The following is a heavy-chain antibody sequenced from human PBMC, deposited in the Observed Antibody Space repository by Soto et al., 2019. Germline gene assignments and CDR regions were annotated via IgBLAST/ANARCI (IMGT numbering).Heavy chain of an antibody. CDR2: IWNDGSNK. CDR3: ARALFPDVDIYAMDV. D-gene: IGHD5-12*01. CDR1: GFTFRDHA. J-gene: IGHJ6*02. V-gene: IGHV3-33*01. Sequence: GGSLRLSCAASGFTFRDHAMHWVRQAPGKGREWLAIIWNDGSNKFYAGSVQGRFTISRDNSKNTVYLQMNTLSAEDTAVYYCARALFPDVDIYAMDVWGQGTTVTVSS.